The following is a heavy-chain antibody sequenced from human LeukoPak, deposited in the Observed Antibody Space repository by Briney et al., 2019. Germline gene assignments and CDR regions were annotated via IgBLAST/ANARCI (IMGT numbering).Heavy chain of an antibody. J-gene: IGHJ5*02. V-gene: IGHV4-59*08. D-gene: IGHD3-3*01. CDR2: IYYNGNT. CDR3: ARHPFATNWFDP. CDR1: DGSINSYY. Sequence: SETLSLTCSVSDGSINSYYWNWIRRPPGKGLEWIGYIYYNGNTNYSPSLKSRVTMSVDTSKNLFSLKVSSVTAADTAVYYCARHPFATNWFDPWGQGTLVTVSS.